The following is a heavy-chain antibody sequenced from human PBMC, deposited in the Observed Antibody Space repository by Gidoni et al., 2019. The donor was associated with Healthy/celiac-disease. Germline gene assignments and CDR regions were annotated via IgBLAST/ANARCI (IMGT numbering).Heavy chain of an antibody. CDR2: INPSGGST. J-gene: IGHJ4*02. CDR1: GYTFTSYY. D-gene: IGHD6-19*01. CDR3: ARDSGSGWLDY. Sequence: QVQLVQSGAEVKKPGASVKVSCKASGYTFTSYYMHWVRQAPGQGLEWMGIINPSGGSTSYTQKFQGRVTMTRDTSTSTVYMELSSLRSEDTAVYYCARDSGSGWLDYWGQGTLVTVSS. V-gene: IGHV1-46*01.